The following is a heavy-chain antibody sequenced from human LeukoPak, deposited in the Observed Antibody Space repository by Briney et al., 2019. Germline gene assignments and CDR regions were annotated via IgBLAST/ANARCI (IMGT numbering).Heavy chain of an antibody. CDR2: IKQDGSEK. CDR3: ARMRLQFDP. CDR1: GFTFSSYG. Sequence: QPGRSLRLSCAASGFTFSSYGMHWVRQAPGKGLEWVANIKQDGSEKYYVDSVKGRFTISRDNAKNSLYLQMNSLRAEDTAVYYCARMRLQFDPWGQGTLVTVSS. D-gene: IGHD2-15*01. V-gene: IGHV3-7*01. J-gene: IGHJ5*02.